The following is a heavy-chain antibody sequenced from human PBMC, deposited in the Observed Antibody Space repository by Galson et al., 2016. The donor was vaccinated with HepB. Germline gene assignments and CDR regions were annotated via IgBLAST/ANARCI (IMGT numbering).Heavy chain of an antibody. CDR2: IFYRGSS. Sequence: TPSLTCSVSGGSISSGGYYWSCIRQHPGRGRQWLGYIFYRGSSYYHPSFKSRVMISVDTSRNHFSLKLSHVTDADTAVYPCPGGLVRGVISFWGQGLLVSVSS. CDR1: GGSISSGGYY. J-gene: IGHJ4*02. D-gene: IGHD3-10*01. CDR3: PGGLVRGVISF. V-gene: IGHV4-31*03.